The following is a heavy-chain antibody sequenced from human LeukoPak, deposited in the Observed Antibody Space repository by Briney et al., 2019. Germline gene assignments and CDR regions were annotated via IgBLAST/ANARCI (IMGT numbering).Heavy chain of an antibody. Sequence: GGSLRLSCAASGFTFNSYGMHWVRQAPGKGLGWVAFIRYDGSNKYYGDSVKGRFTISRDDSKNTLYLQMHSLRPEDTAVYYCAKENSGWYYFDYWGQGTLVTVSS. CDR3: AKENSGWYYFDY. V-gene: IGHV3-30*02. CDR2: IRYDGSNK. J-gene: IGHJ4*02. CDR1: GFTFNSYG. D-gene: IGHD6-19*01.